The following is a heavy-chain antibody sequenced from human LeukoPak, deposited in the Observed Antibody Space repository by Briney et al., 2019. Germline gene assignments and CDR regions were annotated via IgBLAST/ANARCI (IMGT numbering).Heavy chain of an antibody. CDR1: GGSISSYY. V-gene: IGHV4-59*08. J-gene: IGHJ4*02. D-gene: IGHD1-26*01. CDR2: IYYSGST. CDR3: ARRPSGSYSNYFDY. Sequence: SETLSLTCTVSGGSISSYYWSWIRQPPGKGLEWIGYIYYSGSTNYNPPLKSRVTISVDTSKNQFSLKLSSVTAADTAVYYCARRPSGSYSNYFDYWGQGTLVTVSS.